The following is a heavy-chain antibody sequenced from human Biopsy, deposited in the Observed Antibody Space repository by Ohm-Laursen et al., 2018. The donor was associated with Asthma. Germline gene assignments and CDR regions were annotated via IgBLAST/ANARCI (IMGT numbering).Heavy chain of an antibody. CDR2: ISRSGATI. CDR1: GFTFSDYY. CDR3: ARVMELELLDY. J-gene: IGHJ4*01. Sequence: SLRLSCAASGFTFSDYYMSWIRQAPGKGLEWVSYISRSGATIYYADSVRGRFTISRDNAKNSLYLQMSSLRAEDTAVYYCARVMELELLDYWGQGTLVTVSS. D-gene: IGHD1-7*01. V-gene: IGHV3-11*01.